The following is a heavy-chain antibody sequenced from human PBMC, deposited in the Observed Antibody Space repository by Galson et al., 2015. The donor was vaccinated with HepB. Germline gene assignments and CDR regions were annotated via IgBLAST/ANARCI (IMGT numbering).Heavy chain of an antibody. D-gene: IGHD4-17*01. Sequence: SLRLSCAASGFTFSSYGMHWVRQAPGKGLEWVAVISYDGGNKYYADSVKGRFTISRDNSKNTLYLQMNSLRAEDTAVYYCAKDQYNYGDYGPYYWGQGTLVTVSS. CDR1: GFTFSSYG. CDR2: ISYDGGNK. J-gene: IGHJ4*02. CDR3: AKDQYNYGDYGPYY. V-gene: IGHV3-30*18.